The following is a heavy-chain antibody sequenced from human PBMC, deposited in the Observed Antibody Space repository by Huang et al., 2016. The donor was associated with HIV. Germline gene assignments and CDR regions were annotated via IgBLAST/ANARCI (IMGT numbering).Heavy chain of an antibody. CDR3: ARLNAPYCTNGVCLYSSSWYASLLGYYFDY. V-gene: IGHV5-51*01. CDR2: IYRGDAYT. D-gene: IGHD2-8*01. CDR1: GYSFTSYW. Sequence: EVQLVQSGAEVKKPGESLKISCKGSGYSFTSYWIGWVRQWPGKGLEWMGIIYRGDAYTRYSPAFQGTVTNSADKSISTAYLQWSSLRASDTAMYYCARLNAPYCTNGVCLYSSSWYASLLGYYFDYWGQGTLVTVSS. J-gene: IGHJ4*02.